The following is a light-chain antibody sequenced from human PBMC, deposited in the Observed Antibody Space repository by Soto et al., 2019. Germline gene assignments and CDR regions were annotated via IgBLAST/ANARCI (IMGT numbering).Light chain of an antibody. V-gene: IGKV1-9*01. CDR3: QQANMFPFT. CDR2: GAS. J-gene: IGKJ4*01. Sequence: DIQLTQSPSFLSASVGDRVTITCRASQGISSYLAWYQQKPGKAPKVLIYGASTLQPGVPSRFSGSGPGPVFTLTISSLQPEDSAIYYCQQANMFPFTFGGGTKVDIK. CDR1: QGISSY.